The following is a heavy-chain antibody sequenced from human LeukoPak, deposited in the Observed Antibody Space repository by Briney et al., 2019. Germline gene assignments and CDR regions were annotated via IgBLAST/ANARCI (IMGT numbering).Heavy chain of an antibody. J-gene: IGHJ6*02. CDR2: ISAYDGNT. CDR1: GYTLTSYG. Sequence: ASVKVSCKAAGYTLTSYGISWVRQAPGQGLEWMGWISAYDGNTNYAQKLQGRVTMTTDTSTSTAYMELRSLRSDDTAVYYCARGASTPSSWYGVYYYYYYGMDVWGQGTTVTVSS. D-gene: IGHD6-13*01. CDR3: ARGASTPSSWYGVYYYYYYGMDV. V-gene: IGHV1-18*01.